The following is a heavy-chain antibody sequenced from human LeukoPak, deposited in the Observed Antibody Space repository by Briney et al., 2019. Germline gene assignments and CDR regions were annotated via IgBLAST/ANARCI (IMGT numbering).Heavy chain of an antibody. D-gene: IGHD1-26*01. CDR2: INGGNGNT. CDR3: ARAPPAKPPLLYSGSYFDY. CDR1: GYTFTTYA. Sequence: ASVKVSCKASGYTFTTYAMHWVRQAPGQRLEWMGWINGGNGNTKYSQKFQGSVTISRDTSASTAYMELSSLRSEDTAVYYCARAPPAKPPLLYSGSYFDYWGQGTLVTVSS. V-gene: IGHV1-3*01. J-gene: IGHJ4*02.